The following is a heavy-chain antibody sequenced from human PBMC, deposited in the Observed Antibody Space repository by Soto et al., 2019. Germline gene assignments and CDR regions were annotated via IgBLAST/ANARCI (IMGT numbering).Heavy chain of an antibody. D-gene: IGHD2-15*01. V-gene: IGHV3-33*01. Sequence: EGSLRRSGETSGFSFSVYGLQWVRQAPGKELEWVAVIWYVVSKRFYVASGEYRFTISKDNSKAILYLLLNSLRAEDTAVYYCAAWAEGATEVHWGQCALVTVSS. CDR2: IWYVVSKR. J-gene: IGHJ1*01. CDR3: AAWAEGATEVH. CDR1: GFSFSVYG.